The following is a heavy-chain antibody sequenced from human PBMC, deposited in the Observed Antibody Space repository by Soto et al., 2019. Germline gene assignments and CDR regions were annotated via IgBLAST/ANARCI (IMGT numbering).Heavy chain of an antibody. J-gene: IGHJ4*02. CDR3: ARALSGYCSGGSCWDFDY. Sequence: ASVKVSCKASGYTFTSYGISWVRQAPGQGLEWMGWISAYNGNTNYAQKLQGRVTMTTDTSTSTAYMELRSLRSDDTAVYYCARALSGYCSGGSCWDFDYWGQGTLVTVSS. CDR2: ISAYNGNT. D-gene: IGHD2-15*01. V-gene: IGHV1-18*01. CDR1: GYTFTSYG.